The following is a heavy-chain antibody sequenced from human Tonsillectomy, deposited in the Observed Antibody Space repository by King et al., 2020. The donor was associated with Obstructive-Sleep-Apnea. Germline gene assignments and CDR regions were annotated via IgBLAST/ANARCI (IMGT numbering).Heavy chain of an antibody. Sequence: VQLVESGGGLVQPGGSLILSCSSFGFSFSKKWMHWVRQSPGKGLVWVSHINSDGSNTTNGDSVKGRFTISRDNAKNTEYLQMNSLRAEDTALFYCARDRFYSLDVWGQGTTVTVSS. CDR2: INSDGSNT. V-gene: IGHV3-74*03. CDR1: GFSFSKKW. J-gene: IGHJ6*02. CDR3: ARDRFYSLDV.